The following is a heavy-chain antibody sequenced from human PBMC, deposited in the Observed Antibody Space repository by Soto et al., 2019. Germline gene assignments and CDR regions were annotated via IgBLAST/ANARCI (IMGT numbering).Heavy chain of an antibody. D-gene: IGHD3-10*01. CDR2: ISHDGNNK. V-gene: IGHV3-30*04. J-gene: IGHJ6*02. Sequence: QVQLVESGGGVVQPGRSLRLSCAASGFTFSSYAMHWVRQAPGKGLGWVAVISHDGNNKDYADSVKGRFTISRDNSKNTLYLQLNSLRCDDMAVYYCARDTDKGRYYGSGSYYTAAGDVWGQGTTVTVSS. CDR1: GFTFSSYA. CDR3: ARDTDKGRYYGSGSYYTAAGDV.